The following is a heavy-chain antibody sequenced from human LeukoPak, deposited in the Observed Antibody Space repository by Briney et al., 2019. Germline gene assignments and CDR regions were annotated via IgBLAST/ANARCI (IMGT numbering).Heavy chain of an antibody. D-gene: IGHD2-2*01. J-gene: IGHJ4*02. Sequence: GGSLRLSCAASGFTFSDYYMSWICQAPGKGLEWVSYISSSGSTIYYADSVKGRFTISRDNAKNSLYLQMNSLRAEDTAVYYCARAARGYCSSTSCFRFDYWGQGTLVTVSS. CDR1: GFTFSDYY. CDR3: ARAARGYCSSTSCFRFDY. V-gene: IGHV3-11*04. CDR2: ISSSGSTI.